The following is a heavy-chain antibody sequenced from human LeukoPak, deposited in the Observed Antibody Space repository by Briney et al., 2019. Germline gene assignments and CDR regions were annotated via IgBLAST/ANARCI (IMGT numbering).Heavy chain of an antibody. CDR3: TRDANHYGGMDV. J-gene: IGHJ6*02. Sequence: GGSLRLSCAVSGITVSKYWMHWVRQAPGKGLVCVSRIHSDGCTTDYADSVKGGFTITRDSAKNTLYLEMNSLRVEDTAVYYCTRDANHYGGMDVWGQGTTVTVSS. CDR2: IHSDGCTT. V-gene: IGHV3-74*01. CDR1: GITVSKYW.